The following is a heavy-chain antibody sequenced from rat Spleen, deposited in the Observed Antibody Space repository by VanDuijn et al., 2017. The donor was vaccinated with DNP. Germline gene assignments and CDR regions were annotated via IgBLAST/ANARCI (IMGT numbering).Heavy chain of an antibody. CDR3: AKIAAGAMDA. Sequence: EVQLVESGGGLVQPGNSLKLSCAASGFTFSNYYMAWVRQAPTKGLEWVASISTGGGNTYYRYSVKGRFTISRDNAKSTLYLQMNSLTSEDTATYYCAKIAAGAMDAWGQGTSVTVSS. CDR1: GFTFSNYY. J-gene: IGHJ4*01. CDR2: ISTGGGNT. V-gene: IGHV5S23*01. D-gene: IGHD1-2*01.